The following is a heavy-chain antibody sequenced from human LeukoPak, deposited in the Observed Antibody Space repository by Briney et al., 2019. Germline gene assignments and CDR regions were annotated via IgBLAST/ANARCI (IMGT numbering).Heavy chain of an antibody. Sequence: GGSLRLSCAASGFTVSSNYMTWVRQAPGKGLEWVSVVYTGGSTYSADSVKGRFTISRDNSKNTLYLQMNSLRAEDTAVYYCARGLAAAGLYFDYWGQGTLVTVSS. CDR1: GFTVSSNY. CDR3: ARGLAAAGLYFDY. CDR2: VYTGGST. J-gene: IGHJ4*02. D-gene: IGHD6-13*01. V-gene: IGHV3-53*01.